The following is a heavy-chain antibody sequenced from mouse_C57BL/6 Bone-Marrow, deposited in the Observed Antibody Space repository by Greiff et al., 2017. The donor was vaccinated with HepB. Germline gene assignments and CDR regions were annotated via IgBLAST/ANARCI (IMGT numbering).Heavy chain of an antibody. Sequence: QVQLQQSGPELVKPGASVKISCKASGYAFSSSWMNWVKQRPGKGLEWIGRIYPGDGDTNYNGKFKGKATLTADKSSSTAYMQLSSLTSEDSAVYVCESYYYGSRQRYAMDYWGQGTSVTVSS. CDR3: ESYYYGSRQRYAMDY. J-gene: IGHJ4*01. CDR2: IYPGDGDT. D-gene: IGHD1-1*01. V-gene: IGHV1-82*01. CDR1: GYAFSSSW.